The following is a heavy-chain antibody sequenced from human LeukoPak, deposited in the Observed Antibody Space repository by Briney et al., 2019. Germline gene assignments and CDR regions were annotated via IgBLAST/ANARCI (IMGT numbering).Heavy chain of an antibody. CDR2: IIPILGIA. J-gene: IGHJ4*02. V-gene: IGHV1-69*04. CDR1: GGTFSSYA. CDR3: ARIFPPTYYDILTGYNKTDY. Sequence: GASVKVSCKASGGTFSSYAISWVRQAPGQGLEWMGRIIPILGIANYAQKFQGRVTITADKSTSTAYMELSSLRSEDTAVYYCARIFPPTYYDILTGYNKTDYWGQGTLVTVSS. D-gene: IGHD3-9*01.